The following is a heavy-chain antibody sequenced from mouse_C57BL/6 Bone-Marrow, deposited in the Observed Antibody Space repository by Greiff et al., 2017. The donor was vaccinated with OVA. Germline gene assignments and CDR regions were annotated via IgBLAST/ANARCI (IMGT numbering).Heavy chain of an antibody. CDR3: ARRDRAWFAY. Sequence: QVQLKQPGAELVMPGASVKLSCKASGYTFTSYWMHWVKQRPGQGLEWIGEIDPSDSYTNYNQKFKGKSTLTVDKSSSTAYMQLSSLTSEDSAVYYCARRDRAWFAYWGQGTLVTVSA. J-gene: IGHJ3*01. CDR1: GYTFTSYW. CDR2: IDPSDSYT. D-gene: IGHD3-2*01. V-gene: IGHV1-69*01.